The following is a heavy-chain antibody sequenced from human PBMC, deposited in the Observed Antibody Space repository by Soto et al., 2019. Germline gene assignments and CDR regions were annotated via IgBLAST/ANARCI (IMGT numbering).Heavy chain of an antibody. J-gene: IGHJ6*02. CDR1: GFTFSSYG. CDR3: ARSQSDDYYYYYGMDV. Sequence: GGSLRLSCAASGFTFSSYGMHWVRQAPGKGLEWVAVIWYDGSNKYYADSVKGRFTISRDNSKNTLYLQMNSLRAEDKAVYYCARSQSDDYYYYYGMDVGGQGPRSPSP. D-gene: IGHD2-21*02. CDR2: IWYDGSNK. V-gene: IGHV3-33*01.